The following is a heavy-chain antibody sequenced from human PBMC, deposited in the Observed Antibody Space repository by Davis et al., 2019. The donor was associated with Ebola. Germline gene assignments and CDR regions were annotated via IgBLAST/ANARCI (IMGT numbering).Heavy chain of an antibody. V-gene: IGHV4-59*11. Sequence: MPSETLSLTCAVSGGSISSHYWSWIRQPPGKGLEWIGYVHYSGSTHYNPSLQSRVTISIDTSNNRFSLKLTSVTAADTAVYYCAKTGGASAFDSWGQGNLVTVSS. CDR2: VHYSGST. CDR3: AKTGGASAFDS. J-gene: IGHJ4*02. D-gene: IGHD1-26*01. CDR1: GGSISSHY.